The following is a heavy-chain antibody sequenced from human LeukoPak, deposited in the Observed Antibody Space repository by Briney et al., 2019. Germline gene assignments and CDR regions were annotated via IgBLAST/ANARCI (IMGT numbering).Heavy chain of an antibody. D-gene: IGHD4-23*01. CDR2: ISGSGVST. J-gene: IGHJ4*02. CDR3: AKMIYGGNSPLDY. CDR1: GFTFSSYA. V-gene: IGHV3-23*01. Sequence: QPGGSLRLSCAASGFTFSSYAMSWVRQAPGKGLEWVSAISGSGVSTYYADSVKGRFTISRDNSKSTLYLQMNSLRAEDTAVYYCAKMIYGGNSPLDYWGQGTLVTVSS.